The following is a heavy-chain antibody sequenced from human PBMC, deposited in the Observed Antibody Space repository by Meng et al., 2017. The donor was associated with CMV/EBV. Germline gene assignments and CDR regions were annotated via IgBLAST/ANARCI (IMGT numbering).Heavy chain of an antibody. V-gene: IGHV4-59*01. CDR3: ARAYYDYVWGSYRADYFDS. CDR2: IYYSWST. CDR1: GGSIRSYY. D-gene: IGHD3-16*02. J-gene: IGHJ4*02. Sequence: SETLSLTCTVSGGSIRSYYWSWIRQPPGKGLEWIGYIYYSWSTNYNPSLKSRVTISVDTSKNQFSLKLSSVTAADTAVYYCARAYYDYVWGSYRADYFDSWGQGTLVTVSS.